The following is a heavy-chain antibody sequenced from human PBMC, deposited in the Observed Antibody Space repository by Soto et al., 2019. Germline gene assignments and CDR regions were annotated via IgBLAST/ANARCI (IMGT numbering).Heavy chain of an antibody. CDR1: GFTFSSYA. CDR2: ISGSGGST. V-gene: IGHV3-23*01. CDR3: AKERSCSGGSCYLPYYFDY. Sequence: EVQLLESGGGLVQPGGSLRLSCAASGFTFSSYAMSWVRQAPGKGLEWVSAISGSGGSTYYTDSVKGRFTISRDNSKNTLYLQMNSLRAEDTAVYYCAKERSCSGGSCYLPYYFDYWGQGTLVTVSS. D-gene: IGHD2-15*01. J-gene: IGHJ4*02.